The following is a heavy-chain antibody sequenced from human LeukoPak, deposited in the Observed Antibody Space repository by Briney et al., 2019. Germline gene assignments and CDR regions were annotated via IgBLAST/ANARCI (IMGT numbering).Heavy chain of an antibody. CDR2: ISFDGTNK. D-gene: IGHD3-10*01. CDR1: GFWFNDHA. J-gene: IGHJ4*02. CDR3: ASDFGDYHPVDY. Sequence: PGGSLRLSCEDSGFWFNDHAMHWVRQAPGKGLEWVAVISFDGTNKYYADSVDGRFTISRVNSKNTAFLQMDSLRREDTVVYFCASDFGDYHPVDYWGQGTLVTVSS. V-gene: IGHV3-30*04.